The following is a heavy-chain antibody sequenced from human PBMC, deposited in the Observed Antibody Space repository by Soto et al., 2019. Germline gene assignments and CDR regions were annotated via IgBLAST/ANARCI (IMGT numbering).Heavy chain of an antibody. V-gene: IGHV1-69*02. CDR2: IIPILGIA. Sequence: QVQLVQSGAEVKKPGSSVKVSCKASGGTFSRYTISWVRQAPGQGLEWMGRIIPILGIANYAQKCQGRVTMTADQSPSTAYMELSSLRSEDTAVYDCAGILTGSEYYFDSWGQGTLVTVSS. D-gene: IGHD3-9*01. CDR1: GGTFSRYT. J-gene: IGHJ4*02. CDR3: AGILTGSEYYFDS.